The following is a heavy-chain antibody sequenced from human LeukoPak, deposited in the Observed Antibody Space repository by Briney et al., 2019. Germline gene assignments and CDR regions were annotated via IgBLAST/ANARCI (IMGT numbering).Heavy chain of an antibody. V-gene: IGHV1-69*13. CDR3: ARDPPYCSGGSCWVDP. CDR1: GGTFSSYA. D-gene: IGHD2-15*01. J-gene: IGHJ5*02. Sequence: SVKVSCKASGGTFSSYAISWVRQAPGQGLEWMGGIIPIFGTANYAQKFQGRVTITADESTSTAYMELSSLRSEDTAVYYCARDPPYCSGGSCWVDPWGQGTLVTVSS. CDR2: IIPIFGTA.